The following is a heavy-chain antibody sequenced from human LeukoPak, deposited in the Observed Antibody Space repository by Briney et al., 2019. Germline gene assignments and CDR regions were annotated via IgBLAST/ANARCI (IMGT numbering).Heavy chain of an antibody. D-gene: IGHD5-24*01. J-gene: IGHJ4*02. CDR3: ATVGPRDGYNLSDY. V-gene: IGHV1-69-2*01. Sequence: ASVKVSCKASGYTFTDYYMHWVQQAPGKGLEWMGRVDPEDGETIYAEKFQGRVTITADTSTDTAYMELSSLRSEDTAVYYCATVGPRDGYNLSDYWGQGTLVTVSS. CDR1: GYTFTDYY. CDR2: VDPEDGET.